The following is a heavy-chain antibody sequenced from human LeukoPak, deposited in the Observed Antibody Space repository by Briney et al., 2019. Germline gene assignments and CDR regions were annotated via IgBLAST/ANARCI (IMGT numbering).Heavy chain of an antibody. CDR1: GFTVSSYE. V-gene: IGHV3-48*03. Sequence: GGSLRLSCSASGFTVSSYEMNWVRQAPGKGLEWVSYISSSGGTIYYADSVKGRFTISRDNSKNTLYLQMNSLRAEDTAVYYCAKEAGEKYCSGGSCYSFDYWGQGTLVTVSS. J-gene: IGHJ4*02. CDR3: AKEAGEKYCSGGSCYSFDY. D-gene: IGHD2-15*01. CDR2: ISSSGGTI.